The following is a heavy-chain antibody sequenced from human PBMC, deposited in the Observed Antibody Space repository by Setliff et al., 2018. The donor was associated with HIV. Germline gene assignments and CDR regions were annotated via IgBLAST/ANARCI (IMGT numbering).Heavy chain of an antibody. CDR1: GFTFSSYW. V-gene: IGHV3-74*01. D-gene: IGHD3-22*01. CDR2: ISGDGANT. CDR3: GRVTYSSGQRGIDL. Sequence: PGGSLRLSCTASGFTFSSYWMHWVRQPPGKGLVWVSRISGDGANTDAADSVKGRFTVSRDNAKNTMYLEMKSLRADDTAVYYCGRVTYSSGQRGIDLWGQGTLVTV. J-gene: IGHJ5*02.